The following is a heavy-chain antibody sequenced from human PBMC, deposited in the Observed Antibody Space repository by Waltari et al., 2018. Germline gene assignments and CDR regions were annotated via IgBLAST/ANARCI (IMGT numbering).Heavy chain of an antibody. CDR2: INSGGDT. V-gene: IGHV3-53*01. Sequence: EVQLVESGGGLIQPGGSLRRSCAASGFPVSSNYLGGVRRARGKGLEWVSVINSGGDTHYADSVKGRFTISRDNSKNTVYLQMNTLRAEDTALYYCARDVTGYYYFDLWGRDTLVTVSS. J-gene: IGHJ2*01. CDR1: GFPVSSNY. CDR3: ARDVTGYYYFDL.